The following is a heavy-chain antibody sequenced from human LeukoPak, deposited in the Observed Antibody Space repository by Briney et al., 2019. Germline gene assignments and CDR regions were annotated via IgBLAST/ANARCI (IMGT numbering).Heavy chain of an antibody. V-gene: IGHV3-30*02. CDR3: AKAPYYDILTGLDY. D-gene: IGHD3-9*01. Sequence: GGSLRLSCAASGFTFSSYGMHWVRQAPGKGLGWVAFIRYDGSNKYYADSVKGRFTISRDNSKNTLYLQMNSLRAEDTAVYYCAKAPYYDILTGLDYWGQGTLVTVSS. J-gene: IGHJ4*02. CDR2: IRYDGSNK. CDR1: GFTFSSYG.